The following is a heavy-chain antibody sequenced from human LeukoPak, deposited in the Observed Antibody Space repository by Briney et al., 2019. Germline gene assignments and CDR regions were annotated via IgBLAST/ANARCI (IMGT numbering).Heavy chain of an antibody. Sequence: GGSLRLSCAASGFIFSSYGMNWVRQPPGKGLEWVAYVSSSSSNINYADSVKGRFTISRDNDKTSLYLQMNSLRAEDTAVYYCARGGAARPDYWGQGTLVTVSS. CDR2: VSSSSSNI. J-gene: IGHJ4*02. CDR3: ARGGAARPDY. CDR1: GFIFSSYG. D-gene: IGHD6-6*01. V-gene: IGHV3-48*01.